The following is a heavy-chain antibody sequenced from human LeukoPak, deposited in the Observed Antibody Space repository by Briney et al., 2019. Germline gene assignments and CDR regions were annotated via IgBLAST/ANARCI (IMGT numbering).Heavy chain of an antibody. CDR3: CSPYFVY. CDR1: GFSVSSNY. Sequence: PGGSLRLSCAASGFSVSSNYMSWVRQAPGKGLEWASVIYSGGTTYYGDSAKGRFTISRDNSKNTLYLQMNSLRAEDTAVYYCCSPYFVYWGQGTLVTVSS. J-gene: IGHJ4*02. CDR2: IYSGGTT. V-gene: IGHV3-66*01.